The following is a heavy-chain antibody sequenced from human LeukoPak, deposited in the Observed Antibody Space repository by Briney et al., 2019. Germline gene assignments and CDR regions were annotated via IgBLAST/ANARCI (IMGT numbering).Heavy chain of an antibody. D-gene: IGHD3-10*01. Sequence: GGSLRLSCAASGFTFNKYSMSWVRQAPGKGLEWVSIFYRGGSTYYADSVKGRFTVSRDNSKNILYLQMNSLRAEDTAVYYCARSQDGSGSYFYYFYIDVWGKGTTV. CDR1: GFTFNKYS. V-gene: IGHV3-66*01. CDR2: FYRGGST. CDR3: ARSQDGSGSYFYYFYIDV. J-gene: IGHJ6*03.